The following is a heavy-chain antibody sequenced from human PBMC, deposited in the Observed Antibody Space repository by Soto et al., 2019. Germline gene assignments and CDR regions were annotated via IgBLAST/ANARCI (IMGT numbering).Heavy chain of an antibody. Sequence: EVQLVESGGGLVKPGGSLRLSCAASGFTFSSYSMNWVRQAPGKGLEWVSSISSSSSYIYYADSVKGRFTISRDNAKKSLYLQMNSLRAEDTAVYYCARERGYCTNGVCYTGYYFAYRGQGTLVTVSS. D-gene: IGHD2-8*01. J-gene: IGHJ4*02. CDR2: ISSSSSYI. CDR3: ARERGYCTNGVCYTGYYFAY. V-gene: IGHV3-21*01. CDR1: GFTFSSYS.